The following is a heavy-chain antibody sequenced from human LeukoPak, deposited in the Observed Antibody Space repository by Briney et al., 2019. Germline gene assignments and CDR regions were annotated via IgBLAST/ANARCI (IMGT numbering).Heavy chain of an antibody. CDR1: RFTFSSYW. D-gene: IGHD6-19*01. CDR2: IKQDGSEK. V-gene: IGHV3-7*04. Sequence: GGSLRLSCAASRFTFSSYWMSWVRQGPGKGLEWVASIKQDGSEKQYVDSLKGRFTISRDNAKNSLYLQMNSLRAEDTAVYYCARVAVAATGAFDIWGQGAMVTVSS. CDR3: ARVAVAATGAFDI. J-gene: IGHJ3*02.